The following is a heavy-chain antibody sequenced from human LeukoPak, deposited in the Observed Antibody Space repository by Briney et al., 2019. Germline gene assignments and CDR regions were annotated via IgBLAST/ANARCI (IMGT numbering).Heavy chain of an antibody. CDR2: IYTSGST. J-gene: IGHJ4*02. CDR1: GGSISSYY. D-gene: IGHD6-19*01. CDR3: ARDPAGYSSGWSSDY. V-gene: IGHV4-4*07. Sequence: KPSETLSLTCTVSGGSISSYYWSWIRQPAGKGLEWIGRIYTSGSTNYNPSLKSRVTMSVDTSKNQFSLKLSSVTAAHTAVYYCARDPAGYSSGWSSDYWGQGTLVTVSS.